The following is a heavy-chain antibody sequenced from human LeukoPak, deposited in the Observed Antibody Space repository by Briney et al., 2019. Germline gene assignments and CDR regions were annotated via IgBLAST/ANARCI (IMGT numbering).Heavy chain of an antibody. V-gene: IGHV4-59*08. CDR2: ISNSGRP. J-gene: IGHJ4*02. CDR1: RASINTYY. Sequence: SETLSLTRTATRASINTYYCRWIRQLPRKGLEWIGYISNSGRPNYTLSLKSRVTVSVDKSKRQFSLELSSLTAADTAVYYCARHRSNDFEYWGREPWSPSSQ. D-gene: IGHD4-11*01. CDR3: ARHRSNDFEY.